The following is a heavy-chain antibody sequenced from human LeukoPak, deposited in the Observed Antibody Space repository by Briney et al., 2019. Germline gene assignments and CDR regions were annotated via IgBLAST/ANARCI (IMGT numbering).Heavy chain of an antibody. V-gene: IGHV3-48*01. D-gene: IGHD5-12*01. CDR2: ISSSSTI. CDR3: ARDRNKYEYYENHY. J-gene: IGHJ4*02. CDR1: GFTFSSYS. Sequence: GGSLRLSCAASGFTFSSYSMNWVRQAPGKGLEWVSYISSSSTIYYADSVKGRFTISRDNAKNSLYLQMNSLRAEDTAVYYCARDRNKYEYYENHYWGQGTLVTVSS.